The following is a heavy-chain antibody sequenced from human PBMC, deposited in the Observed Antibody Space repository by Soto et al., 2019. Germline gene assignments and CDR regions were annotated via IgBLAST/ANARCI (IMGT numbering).Heavy chain of an antibody. J-gene: IGHJ6*02. D-gene: IGHD2-2*01. CDR1: GGTFSSYA. V-gene: IGHV1-69*13. CDR2: IIPIFGTA. CDR3: ARDIVVVTERSLRYYGMDV. Sequence: ASVKVSCKASGGTFSSYAISWVRQAPGQGLEWMGGIIPIFGTANYAQKFQGRVTITADESTSTAYIELSSLRSEDTAVYYCARDIVVVTERSLRYYGMDVWGQGNTVTVSS.